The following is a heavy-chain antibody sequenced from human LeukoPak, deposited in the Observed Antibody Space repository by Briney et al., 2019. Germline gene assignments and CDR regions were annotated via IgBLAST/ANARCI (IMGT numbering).Heavy chain of an antibody. J-gene: IGHJ4*02. D-gene: IGHD3-10*01. Sequence: GRSLRLSCAASGFTFSSYAMHWVRQAPGKGLEWVAVISYDGSNKFYADSVKGRFTRSRDNSKNTLYLQMNSLRIEDTAVYYCGRGSVGFGELNYWGQGTLVSVSS. V-gene: IGHV3-30-3*01. CDR2: ISYDGSNK. CDR1: GFTFSSYA. CDR3: GRGSVGFGELNY.